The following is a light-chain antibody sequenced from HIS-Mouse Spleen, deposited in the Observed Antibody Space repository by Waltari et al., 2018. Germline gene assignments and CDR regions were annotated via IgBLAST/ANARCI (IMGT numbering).Light chain of an antibody. CDR3: QVWDSSSDHVV. CDR1: NIGSKS. CDR2: EDS. V-gene: IGLV3-21*03. J-gene: IGLJ2*01. Sequence: SYVLTQPPSVSVAPGKTARITCGGNNIGSKSVHWYQQKPGQAPVLVVYEDSDRPSGSPERVSGSNAGNTATLTISRVEAGDEADYYCQVWDSSSDHVVFGGGTKLTVL.